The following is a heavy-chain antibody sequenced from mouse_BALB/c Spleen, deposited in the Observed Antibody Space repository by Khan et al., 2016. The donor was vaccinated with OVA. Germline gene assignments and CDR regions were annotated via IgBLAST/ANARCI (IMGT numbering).Heavy chain of an antibody. J-gene: IGHJ3*01. CDR3: ANHGSTSAGFAY. CDR1: GYTFTSYW. CDR2: INPSTGYS. V-gene: IGHV1-7*01. Sequence: VPLHESGAELAKPGASVKMSCKASGYTFTSYWMHWVKQRPGQGLEWIGYINPSTGYSEFNQKFKDKATLTADKSSSTAYMQLSSLTSDDSAVYYCANHGSTSAGFAYWGQGNLVTV.